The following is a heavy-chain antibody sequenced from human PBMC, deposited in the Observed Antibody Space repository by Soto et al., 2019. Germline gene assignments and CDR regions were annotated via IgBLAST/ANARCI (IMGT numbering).Heavy chain of an antibody. CDR3: AKVKKLGDYYYYYGMDV. J-gene: IGHJ6*02. CDR2: ISGSGGST. D-gene: IGHD1-26*01. CDR1: GFTFSSYA. Sequence: EVQLLESGGGLVQPGGSLRLSCAASGFTFSSYAMSWVRQAPGKGLEWVSAISGSGGSTYYADSVKGRFTISRDNSKNTLYLQMNSLRAEDTAVYYCAKVKKLGDYYYYYGMDVWGQGTTVTVSS. V-gene: IGHV3-23*01.